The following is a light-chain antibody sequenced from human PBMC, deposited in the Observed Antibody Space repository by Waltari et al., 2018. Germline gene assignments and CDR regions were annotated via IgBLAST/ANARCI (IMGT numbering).Light chain of an antibody. V-gene: IGLV4-69*01. CDR2: IDGGGRH. CDR1: SEHSAYA. Sequence: QLAVTQSPSASASLGASVKLTCTLSSEHSAYAIPWHQQQPEKRPRFLMKIDGGGRHTKGDGIPDRFSGSSSGSERYLTISSLQYEDEADYYCQTWDTDIVVFGGGTKLTVL. CDR3: QTWDTDIVV. J-gene: IGLJ2*01.